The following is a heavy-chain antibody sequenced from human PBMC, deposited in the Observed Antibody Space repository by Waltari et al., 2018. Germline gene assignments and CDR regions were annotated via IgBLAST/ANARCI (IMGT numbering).Heavy chain of an antibody. Sequence: EVQLVESGGGLVQPRGSLRLSCTASGFTFRSYSMNGVRQDPGKGMEWVSYISSSSSTIDYADSVKGRFTISRDNAKNSLYLQMNSLRAEDTAVYYCARVGFDYWGQGTLVTVSS. CDR2: ISSSSSTI. J-gene: IGHJ4*02. V-gene: IGHV3-48*01. CDR3: ARVGFDY. CDR1: GFTFRSYS.